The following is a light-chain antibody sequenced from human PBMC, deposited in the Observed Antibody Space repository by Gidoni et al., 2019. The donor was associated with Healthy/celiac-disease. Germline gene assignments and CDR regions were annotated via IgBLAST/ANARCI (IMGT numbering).Light chain of an antibody. J-gene: IGKJ3*01. CDR3: QQRSNWPIFT. CDR2: DAS. Sequence: EILLTQSPATLSLSPGERATLSCRASQSVSSYLAWYQQKPGQAPRLLIYDASNRATGIPARFSGSGSGTDFTLTISRLEPEDFAVYYCQQRSNWPIFTFGPGTKVDIK. CDR1: QSVSSY. V-gene: IGKV3-11*01.